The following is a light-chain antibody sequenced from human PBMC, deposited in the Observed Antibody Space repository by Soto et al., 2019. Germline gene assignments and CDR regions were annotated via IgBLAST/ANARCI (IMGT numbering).Light chain of an antibody. J-gene: IGKJ1*01. CDR1: QSISSW. CDR2: KAS. CDR3: PHYNSYWET. Sequence: DIQMTHSPSTLSASVGDRVTITCRASQSISSWLAWYQQKPWKAPKLLIYKASSVESGVPSRFSGSGSGTEFTLTIISLQPDDFAAYDCPHYNSYWETFGQGTKVEIK. V-gene: IGKV1-5*03.